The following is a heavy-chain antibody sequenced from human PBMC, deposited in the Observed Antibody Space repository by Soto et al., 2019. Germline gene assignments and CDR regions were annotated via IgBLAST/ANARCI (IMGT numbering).Heavy chain of an antibody. Sequence: GGSLRLSCAASGFTFSSYSMNWVRQAPGKGLEWVSSISSSSSYIYYADSVKGRFTISRDNAKNSLYLQMNSLRAEDTAVYYCARAVTTVTIPGLWGQGTLVTVSS. CDR1: GFTFSSYS. V-gene: IGHV3-21*01. CDR2: ISSSSSYI. D-gene: IGHD4-17*01. J-gene: IGHJ4*02. CDR3: ARAVTTVTIPGL.